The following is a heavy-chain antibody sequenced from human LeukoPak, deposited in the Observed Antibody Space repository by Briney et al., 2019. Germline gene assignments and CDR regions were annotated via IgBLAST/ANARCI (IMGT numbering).Heavy chain of an antibody. J-gene: IGHJ4*02. CDR2: INAGNGNT. D-gene: IGHD6-25*01. Sequence: ASVKVSCEASGYSFTSYALHWVRQAPGQRLEWMGWINAGNGNTEYSQRFLDRVTITRDTSASTAYMELSSLRSEDTAVYYCAREVSGLDYWGQGTLVTVSS. CDR1: GYSFTSYA. CDR3: AREVSGLDY. V-gene: IGHV1-3*01.